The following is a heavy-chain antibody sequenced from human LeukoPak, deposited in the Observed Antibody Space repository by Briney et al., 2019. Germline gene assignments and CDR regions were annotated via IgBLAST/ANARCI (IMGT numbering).Heavy chain of an antibody. D-gene: IGHD2-15*01. J-gene: IGHJ1*01. Sequence: ISGRGGSTYYADSVKGRFAISRDNSKNTLYLQMNSLRAEDTAVYYCAKFCSGGSCYSYFQHWGQGTLVTVSS. CDR3: AKFCSGGSCYSYFQH. V-gene: IGHV3-23*01. CDR2: ISGRGGST.